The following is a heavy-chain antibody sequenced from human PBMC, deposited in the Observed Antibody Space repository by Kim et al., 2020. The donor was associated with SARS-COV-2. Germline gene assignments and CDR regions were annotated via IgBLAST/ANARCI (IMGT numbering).Heavy chain of an antibody. CDR1: GGSFSGYY. D-gene: IGHD2-15*01. CDR2: INHSGST. V-gene: IGHV4-34*01. CDR3: ARGKDGYCSGGSCSYYFDY. J-gene: IGHJ4*02. Sequence: SETLSLTCAVYGGSFSGYYWSWIRQPPGKGLEWIGEINHSGSTNYNPSLKSRVTISVDTSKNQFSLKLSSVTAADTAVYYCARGKDGYCSGGSCSYYFDYWGQGTLVTVSS.